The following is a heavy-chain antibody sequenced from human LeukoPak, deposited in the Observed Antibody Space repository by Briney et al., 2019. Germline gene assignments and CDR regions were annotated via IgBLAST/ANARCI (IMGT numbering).Heavy chain of an antibody. V-gene: IGHV4-61*02. J-gene: IGHJ4*02. CDR1: GGSISSGSYY. Sequence: SETLSLTCTVSGGSISSGSYYWSWIRQPAGKGLEWIGRIYTSGSTNYNPSLKSRVTISVDTSKNRFSLKLSSVTAADTAVYYCARNKKYSYGLYYFDYWGQGTLVTVSS. D-gene: IGHD5-18*01. CDR3: ARNKKYSYGLYYFDY. CDR2: IYTSGST.